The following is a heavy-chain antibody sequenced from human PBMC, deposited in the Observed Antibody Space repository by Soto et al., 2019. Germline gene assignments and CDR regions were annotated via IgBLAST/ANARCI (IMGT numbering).Heavy chain of an antibody. J-gene: IGHJ6*03. Sequence: QVQLVQSGAEVKKPGASVKVSCKASGYTFTSYGISWVRQAPGQGLEWMGWISAYNGNTNYAQTLQGRVTMTTDTSTSTAYMELRSLRSDDTAVYYCARVFMGSGSYPKIYYYYYYKDVWGKGTTVTVSS. CDR2: ISAYNGNT. CDR1: GYTFTSYG. CDR3: ARVFMGSGSYPKIYYYYYYKDV. V-gene: IGHV1-18*01. D-gene: IGHD3-10*01.